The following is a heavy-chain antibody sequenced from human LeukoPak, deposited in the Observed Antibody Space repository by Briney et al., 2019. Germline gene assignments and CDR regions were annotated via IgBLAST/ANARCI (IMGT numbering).Heavy chain of an antibody. V-gene: IGHV1-24*01. CDR1: GYTLTELS. D-gene: IGHD3-22*01. Sequence: WASVKVSCTVSGYTLTELSMHWVRQAPGKGLEWMGGFDPEDGETIYAQKFQGRVTMTEDTSTDTAYMELSSLRSEDTAVYYCATGSPDYDSSGYYSFFDYWGQGTLVTVSS. CDR2: FDPEDGET. J-gene: IGHJ4*02. CDR3: ATGSPDYDSSGYYSFFDY.